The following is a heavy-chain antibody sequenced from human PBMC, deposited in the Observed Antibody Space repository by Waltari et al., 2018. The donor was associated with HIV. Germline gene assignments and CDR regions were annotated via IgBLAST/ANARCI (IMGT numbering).Heavy chain of an antibody. V-gene: IGHV4-31*03. CDR2: IYYSGST. D-gene: IGHD6-6*01. Sequence: QVQLQESGTGLVKPSQTLSLTCTVSGGSISSGGSYWSWIRQHPGKGLEWIGYIYYSGSTYYNPSLKSRVTISVDTSKNQFSLKLSSVTAADTAVYYCARSIVENYFDYWGQGTLVTVSS. CDR3: ARSIVENYFDY. J-gene: IGHJ4*02. CDR1: GGSISSGGSY.